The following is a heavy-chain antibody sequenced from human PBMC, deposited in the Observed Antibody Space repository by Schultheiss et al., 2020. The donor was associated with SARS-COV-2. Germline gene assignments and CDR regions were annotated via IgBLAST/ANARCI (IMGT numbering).Heavy chain of an antibody. Sequence: GGSLRLSCAVSGFTFDDYAMHWVRQAPGKGLEWVAVISYDGSNKYYADSVKGRFTISRDNSKNTLYLQMNSLRAEDTAVYYCARDGGYYDSSGPYFDYWGQGTLVTVSS. CDR1: GFTFDDYA. V-gene: IGHV3-30-3*01. D-gene: IGHD3-22*01. CDR2: ISYDGSNK. J-gene: IGHJ4*02. CDR3: ARDGGYYDSSGPYFDY.